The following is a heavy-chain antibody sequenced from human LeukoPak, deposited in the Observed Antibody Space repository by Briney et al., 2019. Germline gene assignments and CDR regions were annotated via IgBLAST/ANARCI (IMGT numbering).Heavy chain of an antibody. D-gene: IGHD6-19*01. J-gene: IGHJ4*02. Sequence: GASVKVSCKASGYTFTNYYMHWVRQAPGQGLEWMGWINPNSGGTNSAQTYQDRVTLTTDTSISTAYMELGSLRSDDRAVYYCARASGMAVAGTSYLDYWGQGTLVTVSS. CDR2: INPNSGGT. CDR1: GYTFTNYY. CDR3: ARASGMAVAGTSYLDY. V-gene: IGHV1-2*02.